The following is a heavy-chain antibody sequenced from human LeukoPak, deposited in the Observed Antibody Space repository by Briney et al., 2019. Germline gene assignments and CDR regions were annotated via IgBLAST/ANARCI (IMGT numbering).Heavy chain of an antibody. CDR3: AKVSLKYYYDSSGYYDY. D-gene: IGHD3-22*01. CDR2: ISGSVGST. J-gene: IGHJ4*02. V-gene: IGHV3-23*01. CDR1: GFIFSSYW. Sequence: GGSLRLSCAASGFIFSSYWMSWVRQAPGQGLEWVSAISGSVGSTYYADSVKGRFTISRDNSKNALYLQMNSLRAEDTAVYYCAKVSLKYYYDSSGYYDYWGQGTLVTVSS.